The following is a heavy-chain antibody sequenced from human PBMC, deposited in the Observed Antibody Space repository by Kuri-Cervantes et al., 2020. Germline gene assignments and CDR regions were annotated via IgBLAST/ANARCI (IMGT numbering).Heavy chain of an antibody. D-gene: IGHD3-10*01. CDR1: GFTLSSYW. CDR2: IQQDGSEK. J-gene: IGHJ4*02. CDR3: ARDYYGSGSYYNAQLTK. Sequence: GESLKISCAASGFTLSSYWMSWVRQAPGKGLEWVANIQQDGSEKFYVDSVKGRFTISRDNAKNSLYLQMSSLRAEDTAVYYCARDYYGSGSYYNAQLTKWGQGTLVTVSS. V-gene: IGHV3-7*01.